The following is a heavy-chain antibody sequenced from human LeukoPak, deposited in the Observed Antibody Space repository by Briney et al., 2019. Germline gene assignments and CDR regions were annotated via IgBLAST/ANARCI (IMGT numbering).Heavy chain of an antibody. V-gene: IGHV4-59*11. J-gene: IGHJ4*02. CDR3: PRYDVDMATNN. D-gene: IGHD5-24*01. Sequence: NPSETLPLTCTVSGGSISSHYWTWIRQPPGKGLEWIGYIYYRGGTNYNPSLQSRVTISVDTSKNQFSLKVTSVTAADTAVYYCPRYDVDMATNNWGQGTLVTVSS. CDR2: IYYRGGT. CDR1: GGSISSHY.